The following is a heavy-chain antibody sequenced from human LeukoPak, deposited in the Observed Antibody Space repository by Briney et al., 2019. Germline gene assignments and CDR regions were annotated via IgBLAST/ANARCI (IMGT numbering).Heavy chain of an antibody. CDR2: IVRSSGFI. CDR1: GFTFSTYS. Sequence: GGSLRLSCAASGFTFSTYSMNWVRQAPGKGLDWVSSIVRSSGFIYYADSVRGRFTISRDNAKNSLYLHMSSLRAEDTAVYYCARDILPGYIGEGLDYWGQGTLVTVSS. CDR3: ARDILPGYIGEGLDY. J-gene: IGHJ4*02. V-gene: IGHV3-21*01. D-gene: IGHD3-9*01.